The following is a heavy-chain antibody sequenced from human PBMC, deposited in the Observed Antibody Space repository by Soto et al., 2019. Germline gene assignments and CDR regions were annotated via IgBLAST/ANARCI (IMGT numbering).Heavy chain of an antibody. V-gene: IGHV3-48*02. CDR2: ISSSSSTI. Sequence: GGSLRLSCAASGFTFSSYSMNWVRQAPGKGLEWVSYISSSSSTIYYADSVKGRFTISRDNAKNSLYLQMNSLRDEDTAVYYCARDGLLGYCSGGSCYQPYYYYYYGMDVWGQGTTVTVSS. CDR3: ARDGLLGYCSGGSCYQPYYYYYYGMDV. J-gene: IGHJ6*02. CDR1: GFTFSSYS. D-gene: IGHD2-15*01.